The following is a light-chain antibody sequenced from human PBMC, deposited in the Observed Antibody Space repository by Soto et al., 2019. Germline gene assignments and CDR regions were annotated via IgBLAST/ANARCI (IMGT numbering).Light chain of an antibody. J-gene: IGLJ1*01. Sequence: QSALTQPASVSGSPGQSITISCTGTSSDVGGYNYVSWYQQHPGKAPKLMIYHVSNRPLGVSNRFSGSKSGNTASLTISGLQDEDEADYYCSSYTSSSTYVFGTGTKLTVL. CDR3: SSYTSSSTYV. CDR2: HVS. CDR1: SSDVGGYNY. V-gene: IGLV2-14*01.